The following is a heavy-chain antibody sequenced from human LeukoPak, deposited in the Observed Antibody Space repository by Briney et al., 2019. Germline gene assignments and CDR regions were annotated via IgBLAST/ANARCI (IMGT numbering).Heavy chain of an antibody. CDR2: INGSGGST. CDR3: ATPRLRWTPTPFDY. V-gene: IGHV3-23*01. D-gene: IGHD4-23*01. CDR1: GFTFSSYA. Sequence: PGGSLRLSCAASGFTFSSYAMSWVRQAPGKGLEWVSAINGSGGSTYYADSVKGRFTISRDNSKNTLYLQMNSLRAEDTAVYYCATPRLRWTPTPFDYWGQGTLVTVSS. J-gene: IGHJ4*02.